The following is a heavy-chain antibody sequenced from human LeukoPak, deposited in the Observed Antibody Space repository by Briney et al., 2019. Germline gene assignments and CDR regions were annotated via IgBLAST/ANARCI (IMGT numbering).Heavy chain of an antibody. CDR2: ISAYNGNT. D-gene: IGHD3-10*01. Sequence: ASVRVSCKASGYTFTSYGISWVRQAPGQGLEWMGWISAYNGNTNYAQKLQGRVTMTTDTSTSTAYMELRSLRSDDTAVYYCARGSNYYGSGSYEYFDYWGQGTLVTVSS. V-gene: IGHV1-18*01. J-gene: IGHJ4*02. CDR1: GYTFTSYG. CDR3: ARGSNYYGSGSYEYFDY.